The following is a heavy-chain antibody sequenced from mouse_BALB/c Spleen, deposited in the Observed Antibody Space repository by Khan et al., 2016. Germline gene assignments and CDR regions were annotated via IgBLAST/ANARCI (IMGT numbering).Heavy chain of an antibody. CDR1: GYTFSSYW. CDR3: ARLGVTTVGYFDV. CDR2: ILPGSGST. D-gene: IGHD1-1*01. J-gene: IGHJ1*01. Sequence: QVRLQQSGAELMKPGASVKISCKATGYTFSSYWIEWVKQRPGHGLEWIGEILPGSGSTNYNEKFKGKATFTADTSSNTAYMQLSSLTSEDAAVYYCARLGVTTVGYFDVWGAGTTVTVSS. V-gene: IGHV1-9*01.